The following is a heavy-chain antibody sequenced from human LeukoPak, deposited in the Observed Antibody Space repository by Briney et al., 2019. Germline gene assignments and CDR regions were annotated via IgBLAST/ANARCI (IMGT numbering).Heavy chain of an antibody. Sequence: GGSLRLSCAASGFTVSSNYMSWVRQAPGKGLEWVSVIYSGGSTYYADSVKGRFTISRDNSKNTLYLQMNSLRAEDTAVYYCARVERQRESYFDYWGQGTLVTVSS. CDR2: IYSGGST. J-gene: IGHJ4*02. V-gene: IGHV3-53*01. D-gene: IGHD1-1*01. CDR3: ARVERQRESYFDY. CDR1: GFTVSSNY.